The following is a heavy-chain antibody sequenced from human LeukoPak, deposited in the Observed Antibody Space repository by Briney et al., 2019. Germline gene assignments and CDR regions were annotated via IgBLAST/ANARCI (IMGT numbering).Heavy chain of an antibody. V-gene: IGHV4-34*01. CDR2: INHSGST. D-gene: IGHD3-9*01. J-gene: IGHJ4*02. CDR3: ARLYFDWLLVRPTSGFFDY. Sequence: SETLSLTCAVYGGSFSGYYWSWIRQPPGKGLEWIGEINHSGSTNYNPSLKSRVTISVDTSKNQFSLKLSSVTAADTAVYYCARLYFDWLLVRPTSGFFDYWGQGTLVTVSS. CDR1: GGSFSGYY.